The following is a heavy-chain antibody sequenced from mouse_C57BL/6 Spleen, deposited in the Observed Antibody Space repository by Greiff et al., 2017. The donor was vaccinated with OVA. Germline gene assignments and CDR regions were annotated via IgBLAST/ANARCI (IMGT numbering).Heavy chain of an antibody. CDR3: ARGSSGSSWFAY. CDR1: GYTFTSYW. D-gene: IGHD1-1*01. Sequence: QVQLQQPGAELVKPGASVKLSCKASGYTFTSYWMHWVKQRPGQGLEWIGMIHPNSGSTNYNEKFKSKATLTVDKSSSTAYMQLSSLPSEDSAVYCCARGSSGSSWFAYWGQGTLVTVSA. J-gene: IGHJ3*01. CDR2: IHPNSGST. V-gene: IGHV1-64*01.